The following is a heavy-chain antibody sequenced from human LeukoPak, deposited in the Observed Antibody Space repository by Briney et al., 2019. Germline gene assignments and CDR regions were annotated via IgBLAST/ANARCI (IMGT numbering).Heavy chain of an antibody. Sequence: GGSLRLSCAASGFTFSSYAMTWVRQAPGKGLEWVAVVLYDGTMQYYADSVKGRFTISRDNSRNTMFLQMNRPRSDDTAVYYCARHPRGPTGYDHSGRDTFDYWGQGSLVTVSS. D-gene: IGHD6-19*01. CDR1: GFTFSSYA. J-gene: IGHJ4*02. CDR3: ARHPRGPTGYDHSGRDTFDY. CDR2: VLYDGTMQ. V-gene: IGHV3-30*03.